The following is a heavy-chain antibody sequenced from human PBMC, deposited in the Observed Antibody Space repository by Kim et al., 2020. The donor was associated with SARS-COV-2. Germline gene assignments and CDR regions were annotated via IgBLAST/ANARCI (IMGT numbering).Heavy chain of an antibody. J-gene: IGHJ5*02. CDR3: ARRGADGSGSYGFDP. D-gene: IGHD3-10*01. CDR1: GGTFSSYA. Sequence: SVKVSCKASGGTFSSYAISWVRQAPGQGLEWMGRIIPILGIANYAQKFQGRVTITADKSTSTAYMELSSLRSEDTAVYYCARRGADGSGSYGFDPWGQGTLVTVSS. CDR2: IIPILGIA. V-gene: IGHV1-69*04.